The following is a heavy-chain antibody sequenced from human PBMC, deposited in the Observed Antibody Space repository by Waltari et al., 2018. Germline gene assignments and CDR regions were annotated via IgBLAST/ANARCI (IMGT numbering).Heavy chain of an antibody. J-gene: IGHJ3*02. D-gene: IGHD1-26*01. Sequence: QPGGSLRLSCAASGFTFSSYSMNWVRQAPGKGLEWVSYISSSSSTIYYADSVKGRFTISRDNAKNSLYLQMNSLRAEDTAVYYCAREIGIGAFDIWGQGTMVTVSS. V-gene: IGHV3-48*04. CDR2: ISSSSSTI. CDR3: AREIGIGAFDI. CDR1: GFTFSSYS.